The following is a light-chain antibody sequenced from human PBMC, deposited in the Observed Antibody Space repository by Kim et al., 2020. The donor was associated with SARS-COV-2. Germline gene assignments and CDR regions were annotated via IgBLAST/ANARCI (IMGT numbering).Light chain of an antibody. V-gene: IGLV3-19*01. J-gene: IGLJ2*01. CDR1: SLRSYY. Sequence: SSELPQDPAVSLALGQTVRITCQGDSLRSYYATWYQQKPRQAPVLFIYGRNNRPSGIPDRFSGSTSGNTASLTISGAQAEDEADFYCQSRDSGGKVIFGGGTKVTVL. CDR3: QSRDSGGKVI. CDR2: GRN.